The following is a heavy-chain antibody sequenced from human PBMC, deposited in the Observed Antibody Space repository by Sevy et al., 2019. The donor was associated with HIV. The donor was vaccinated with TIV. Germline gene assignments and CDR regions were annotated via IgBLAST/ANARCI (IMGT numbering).Heavy chain of an antibody. J-gene: IGHJ4*02. Sequence: GGSLRLSCTASGLKFDDYAMHWVRQPPGKGLEWVSGITWDGGRTGYADSVKGRFIISRDNTKSSLYLQMNSLRAEDTALYYCAKHLRRGDILTGYLNYWGQGILVTVSS. V-gene: IGHV3-9*01. CDR2: ITWDGGRT. CDR3: AKHLRRGDILTGYLNY. CDR1: GLKFDDYA. D-gene: IGHD3-9*01.